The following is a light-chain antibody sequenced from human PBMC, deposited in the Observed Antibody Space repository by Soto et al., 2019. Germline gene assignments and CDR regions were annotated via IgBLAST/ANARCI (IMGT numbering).Light chain of an antibody. CDR3: QQRSNWPRT. J-gene: IGKJ1*01. CDR1: QSVSSN. Sequence: EIVMTQSPTILSVSPGERATLSCRASQSVSSNLAWYQQKPGQAPRLLIYGVYTRAPGIPARFSGSGSGTEFTLTISSLEPEDFAVYYCQQRSNWPRTFGQGTKVDIK. CDR2: GVY. V-gene: IGKV3D-15*01.